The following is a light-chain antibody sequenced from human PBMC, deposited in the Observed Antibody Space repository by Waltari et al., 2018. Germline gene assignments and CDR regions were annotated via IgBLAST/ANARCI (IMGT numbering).Light chain of an antibody. Sequence: QSALTQPASVSGSPGQSITIPCTGTSLDIGGYDYVPWYQQPPGKAPKVMLYNVTNRPSGVSDRFSGSKSGNTASLTISGLQAEDEADYYCSSYRSINTLVFGGGTKLTVL. CDR1: SLDIGGYDY. V-gene: IGLV2-14*03. CDR3: SSYRSINTLV. J-gene: IGLJ3*02. CDR2: NVT.